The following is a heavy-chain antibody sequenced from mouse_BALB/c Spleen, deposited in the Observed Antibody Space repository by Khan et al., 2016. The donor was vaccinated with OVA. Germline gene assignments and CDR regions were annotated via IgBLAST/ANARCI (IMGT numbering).Heavy chain of an antibody. CDR2: INPRSGYT. CDR3: AGGLGFSAMAY. J-gene: IGHJ4*01. D-gene: IGHD3-3*01. V-gene: IGHV1-4*01. CDR1: GYTFTSYT. Sequence: QVQLQQSGAELARPGASVKMSCKASGYTFTSYTMHWVKQRPGQGLEWIGYINPRSGYTNYNQKFKDKATLTADKSSSTAYMQLSSLTSEDSAVYCGAGGLGFSAMAYSGQATSVSVSS.